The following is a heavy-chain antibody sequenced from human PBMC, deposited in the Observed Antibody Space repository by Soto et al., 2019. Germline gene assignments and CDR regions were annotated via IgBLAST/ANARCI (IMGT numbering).Heavy chain of an antibody. CDR1: GGSISSGGYY. D-gene: IGHD6-13*01. CDR3: ARSTEQQLTPGDALDI. Sequence: SETLSLTCTVSGGSISSGGYYWSWIRQHPGKGLEWIGYIYYSGSTYYNPSLKSRVTISVDKSKNQFSLKLSSVTAADTAVYYCARSTEQQLTPGDALDIWGQGTMVTVSS. CDR2: IYYSGST. J-gene: IGHJ3*02. V-gene: IGHV4-31*03.